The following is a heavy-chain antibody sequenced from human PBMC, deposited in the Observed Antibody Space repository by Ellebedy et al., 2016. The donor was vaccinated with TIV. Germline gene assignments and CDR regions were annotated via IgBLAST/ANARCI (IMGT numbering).Heavy chain of an antibody. CDR3: ARVEGYCSGGSCYSAHLFDY. Sequence: GGSLRLSCAASAFTFSSYAMSWVRQAPGKGLDWVSGISGSGSDVYYADSVKGRFTISRDNAKNSLYLQMNSLRDEDTAVYYCARVEGYCSGGSCYSAHLFDYWGQGTLVTVSS. J-gene: IGHJ4*02. D-gene: IGHD2-15*01. CDR1: AFTFSSYA. V-gene: IGHV3-48*02. CDR2: ISGSGSDV.